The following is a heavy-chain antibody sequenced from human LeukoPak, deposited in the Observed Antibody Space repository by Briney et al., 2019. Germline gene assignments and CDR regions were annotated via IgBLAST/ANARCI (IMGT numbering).Heavy chain of an antibody. CDR3: ARDGPYSSKAQDAFDI. CDR2: IYYSGST. CDR1: GGSFSGYY. J-gene: IGHJ3*02. D-gene: IGHD6-19*01. V-gene: IGHV4-59*01. Sequence: SETLSLTCAVYGGSFSGYYWSWIRQPPGKGLEWIGYIYYSGSTNYNPSLKSRVTISVDTSKNQFSLKLSSVTAADTAVYYCARDGPYSSKAQDAFDIWGQGTMVTVSS.